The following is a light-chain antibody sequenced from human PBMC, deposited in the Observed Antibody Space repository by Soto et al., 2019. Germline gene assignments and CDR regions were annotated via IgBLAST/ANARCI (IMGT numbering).Light chain of an antibody. CDR3: QQFSSYPLT. Sequence: EIVMTQSPATLSVSPGERATLSCRADQSISSTLAWYQQKPGQAPRLLIYDASNRATGIPARFSGSGSGTDFTLTISRLEPEDFAVYYCQQFSSYPLTFGGGTKVDIK. V-gene: IGKV3D-15*01. J-gene: IGKJ4*01. CDR2: DAS. CDR1: QSISST.